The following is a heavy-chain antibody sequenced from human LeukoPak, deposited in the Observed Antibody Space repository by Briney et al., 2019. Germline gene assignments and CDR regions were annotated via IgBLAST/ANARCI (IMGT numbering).Heavy chain of an antibody. D-gene: IGHD2-2*01. CDR3: ARSAVEVVPAAYDY. J-gene: IGHJ4*02. V-gene: IGHV1-69*04. Sequence: SVKVSCKASEGTFSSYAISWVRQAHGQGLEEMGRNIPILGIANYAQQFQGRVTITADKSTSTAYMELSSLRSEDTAVYYCARSAVEVVPAAYDYWGQGTLVTVSS. CDR2: NIPILGIA. CDR1: EGTFSSYA.